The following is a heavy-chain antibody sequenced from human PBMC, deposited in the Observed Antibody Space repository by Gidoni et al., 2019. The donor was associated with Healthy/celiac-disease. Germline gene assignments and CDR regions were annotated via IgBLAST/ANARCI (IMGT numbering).Heavy chain of an antibody. CDR2: INPNRGGT. J-gene: IGHJ4*02. D-gene: IGHD2-15*01. Sequence: QVQLVQSGAEVKKPGASVKVSCKASGYTFTGYYMHWVRQAPGQVLEWMGWINPNRGGTNYAQKFQGRVTMTRDTSISTAYMELSRLRSDDTAVYYCAREVVVGATPHFDYWGQGTLVTVSS. CDR1: GYTFTGYY. CDR3: AREVVVGATPHFDY. V-gene: IGHV1-2*02.